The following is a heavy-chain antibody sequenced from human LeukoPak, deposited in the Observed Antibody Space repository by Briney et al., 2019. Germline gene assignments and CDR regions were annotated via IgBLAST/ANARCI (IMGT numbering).Heavy chain of an antibody. V-gene: IGHV3-33*01. CDR3: ARDAVYSSSWQYY. CDR1: GFTFSSYG. J-gene: IGHJ4*02. CDR2: IWYDGNNK. D-gene: IGHD6-13*01. Sequence: GGSLRLSCAASGFTFSSYGMHWVRQAPGKGLEWVAGIWYDGNNKYYADSVKGRFTISRDNSKNTLYVQMNSLRAEDTAVYYCARDAVYSSSWQYYWGQGTLVTVSS.